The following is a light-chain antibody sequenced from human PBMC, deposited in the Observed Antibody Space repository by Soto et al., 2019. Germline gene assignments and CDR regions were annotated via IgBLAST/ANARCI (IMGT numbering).Light chain of an antibody. CDR3: QQRSNWPPVT. CDR2: DAS. Sequence: EIVLTQSPATLSLSPGERATLSCRASQSINRRLAWYRQKPGQAPGLLIYDASNRATGIPARFSGSGSGTDFTLTISSLEPEDFGVYYCQQRSNWPPVTFGGGTKVDIK. J-gene: IGKJ4*01. V-gene: IGKV3-11*01. CDR1: QSINRR.